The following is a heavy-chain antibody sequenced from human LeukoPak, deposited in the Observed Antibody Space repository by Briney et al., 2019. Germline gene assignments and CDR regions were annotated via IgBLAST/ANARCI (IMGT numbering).Heavy chain of an antibody. V-gene: IGHV3-21*05. Sequence: PGGSLRLSCAASGFTFSSYSMNWVRQAPGKGLEWISYISSSSSYTNYADSVKGRFTISRDNAKNSLYLQMNSLRAEDTAVYYCARDRRVSGFDYWGQGTLVTVSS. CDR1: GFTFSSYS. CDR3: ARDRRVSGFDY. J-gene: IGHJ4*02. CDR2: ISSSSSYT.